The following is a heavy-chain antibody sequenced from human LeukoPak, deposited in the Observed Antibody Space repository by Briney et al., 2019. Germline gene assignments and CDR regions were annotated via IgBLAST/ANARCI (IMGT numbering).Heavy chain of an antibody. J-gene: IGHJ4*02. V-gene: IGHV3-33*01. Sequence: PGGSLRLSCAASGFTFSSYGMHWVRQAPGKGLEWVAVIWYDGSNKYYADSVKGRFTISRDNSKNTLYLQMNSLRAEDTAVYYCARDDPPRYYFDYWGQGTLVTVSS. CDR1: GFTFSSYG. CDR2: IWYDGSNK. CDR3: ARDDPPRYYFDY.